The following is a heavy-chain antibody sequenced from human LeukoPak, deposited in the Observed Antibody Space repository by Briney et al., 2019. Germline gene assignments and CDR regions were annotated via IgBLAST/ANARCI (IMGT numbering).Heavy chain of an antibody. J-gene: IGHJ6*03. D-gene: IGHD1-1*01. V-gene: IGHV1-18*01. CDR3: ASNEAEGYYYMDV. CDR1: GYTFTSYG. CDR2: ISAYNGNT. Sequence: GSVKVSCKASGYTFTSYGNSWVRQAPGQGLEWMGWISAYNGNTNYAQKLQGRVTMTTDTSTSTAYMELRSLRSDDTAVYYCASNEAEGYYYMDVWGKGTTVTVPS.